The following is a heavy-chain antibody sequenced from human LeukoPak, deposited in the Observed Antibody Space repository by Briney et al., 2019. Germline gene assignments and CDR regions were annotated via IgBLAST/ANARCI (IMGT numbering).Heavy chain of an antibody. Sequence: GGSLRLSCAASGFTFSNYGLHWVRQAPGKGLEWMAVISNDGSNRYYTESVKGRFTISRDNSKNTLYLQMSSLRAEDTAVYYCAKDLSRAHYYGMDVWGQGTTVTVSS. CDR2: ISNDGSNR. CDR1: GFTFSNYG. J-gene: IGHJ6*02. V-gene: IGHV3-30*18. CDR3: AKDLSRAHYYGMDV.